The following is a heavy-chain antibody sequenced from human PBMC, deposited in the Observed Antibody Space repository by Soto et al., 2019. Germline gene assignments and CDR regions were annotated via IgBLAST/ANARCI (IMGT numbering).Heavy chain of an antibody. Sequence: AASVKVSCKASGYTFTSYAFSWVRQAPGQGLEWMGGFDPAKGETLYAQKFQGRVTMTEDTSTDIAYMELSSLRSEDTAVYYCATVVSGAWGQGTLVTVSS. CDR2: FDPAKGET. D-gene: IGHD3-10*01. CDR3: ATVVSGA. V-gene: IGHV1-24*01. J-gene: IGHJ5*02. CDR1: GYTFTSYA.